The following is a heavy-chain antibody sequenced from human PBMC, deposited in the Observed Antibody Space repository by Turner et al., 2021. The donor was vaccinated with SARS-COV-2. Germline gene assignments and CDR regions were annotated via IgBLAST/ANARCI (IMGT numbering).Heavy chain of an antibody. J-gene: IGHJ3*02. CDR2: IYPGDSDT. CDR1: GYSFPSYW. Sequence: LKISCKGSGYSFPSYWIGWVRQMPGKGLEWMGGIYPGDSDTRYSPSFQGQVRISPDQSISTAYLEWSSLKASDTAMYYCARMGQWLPGFDIWGQGTMVTVSS. D-gene: IGHD6-19*01. CDR3: ARMGQWLPGFDI. V-gene: IGHV5-51*01.